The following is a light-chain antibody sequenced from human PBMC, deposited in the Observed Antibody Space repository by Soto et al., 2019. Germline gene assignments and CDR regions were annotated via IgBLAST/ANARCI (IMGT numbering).Light chain of an antibody. CDR2: DAS. Sequence: EIVMTQSPDTLSVSPGERATLSCRASQSVSSNLAWYQQKPGQAPRLLIHDASARATGVPDRVSGSGSGTEFTLTISSLHSEDIALYYCLQYTDWPYTFGQGTKLEI. CDR3: LQYTDWPYT. V-gene: IGKV3-15*01. J-gene: IGKJ2*01. CDR1: QSVSSN.